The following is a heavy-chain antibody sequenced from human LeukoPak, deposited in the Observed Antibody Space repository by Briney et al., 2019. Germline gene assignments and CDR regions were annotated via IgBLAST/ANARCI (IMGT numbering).Heavy chain of an antibody. CDR2: ISAYNGNT. D-gene: IGHD3-22*01. J-gene: IGHJ4*02. CDR3: ARDNYYDSSGYYANFDY. V-gene: IGHV1-18*01. Sequence: GASVKVSCKASGYTFTSYGISWMRQAPGQGLEWMGWISAYNGNTNYAQKLQGRVTMTTDTSASTAYMELRSLRSDDTAVYYCARDNYYDSSGYYANFDYWGQGTLVTVSS. CDR1: GYTFTSYG.